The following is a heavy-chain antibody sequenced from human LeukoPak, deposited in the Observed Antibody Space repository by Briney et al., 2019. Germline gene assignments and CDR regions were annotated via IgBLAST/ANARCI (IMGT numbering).Heavy chain of an antibody. CDR1: GGSFSGYY. Sequence: NPSETLSLTCAVYGGSFSGYYWSWIRQPAGKGLEWIGRIYTSGSTNYNPSLKSRVTMSVDTSKNQFSLKLSSVTAADTAVYYCARGSGYTYGYPFDSWGQGTLVTVSS. V-gene: IGHV4-59*10. D-gene: IGHD5-18*01. CDR2: IYTSGST. J-gene: IGHJ4*02. CDR3: ARGSGYTYGYPFDS.